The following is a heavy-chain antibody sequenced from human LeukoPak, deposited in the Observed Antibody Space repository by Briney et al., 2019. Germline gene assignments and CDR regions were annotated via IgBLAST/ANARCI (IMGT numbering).Heavy chain of an antibody. J-gene: IGHJ1*01. Sequence: GGSLRLSCAASGFTFSSYGMHWVRQAPGKGLEWVAVISYDGSNKYYADSVKGRFTISRDNSKNTLYLQMNSLRAEDTAVYYCAKDLDSTGLYNDFNHWGQGTLVTVSS. CDR3: AKDLDSTGLYNDFNH. CDR1: GFTFSSYG. CDR2: ISYDGSNK. D-gene: IGHD3-22*01. V-gene: IGHV3-30*18.